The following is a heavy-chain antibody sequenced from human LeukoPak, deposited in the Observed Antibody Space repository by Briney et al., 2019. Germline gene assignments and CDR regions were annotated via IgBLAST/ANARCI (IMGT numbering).Heavy chain of an antibody. J-gene: IGHJ4*02. CDR3: ARASVAGTRGYFDY. V-gene: IGHV4-34*01. CDR1: GGSFSGYY. D-gene: IGHD6-19*01. CDR2: INHSGST. Sequence: PSETLSLTCAVYGGSFSGYYWSWIRQPPGKGLEWIGEINHSGSTNYNPSLESRVTISVDTSKNQFSLKLSSVTAADTAVYYCARASVAGTRGYFDYWGQGTLVTVSS.